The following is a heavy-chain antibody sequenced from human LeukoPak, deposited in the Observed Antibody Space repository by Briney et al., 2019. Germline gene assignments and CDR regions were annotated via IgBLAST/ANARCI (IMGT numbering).Heavy chain of an antibody. CDR3: ARARGWYYFDY. V-gene: IGHV4-59*01. CDR1: GGSISSYY. CDR2: IYYSGST. Sequence: SETLSLTCTVSGGSISSYYWSWIQQPPGKGLEWIGYIYYSGSTNYNPSLKSRVTISVDTSKNQFSLKLSSVTAADTAVYYCARARGWYYFDYWGQGTLVTVSS. J-gene: IGHJ4*02. D-gene: IGHD6-19*01.